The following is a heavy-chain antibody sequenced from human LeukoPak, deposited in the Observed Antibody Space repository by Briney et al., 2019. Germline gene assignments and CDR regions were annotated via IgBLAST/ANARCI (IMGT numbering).Heavy chain of an antibody. D-gene: IGHD6-6*01. V-gene: IGHV3-23*01. CDR3: AKGGKYTSSSGYDY. J-gene: IGHJ4*02. CDR2: ISGSGDYT. CDR1: GYTFSSCA. Sequence: GGSLRLSCAASGYTFSSCAMSWVRQAPGKGLEWVSGISGSGDYTYYADSVRGRFTISRDNSKSTLYLQMNSLGVEDTAVYYCAKGGKYTSSSGYDYWGQGTLVTVSS.